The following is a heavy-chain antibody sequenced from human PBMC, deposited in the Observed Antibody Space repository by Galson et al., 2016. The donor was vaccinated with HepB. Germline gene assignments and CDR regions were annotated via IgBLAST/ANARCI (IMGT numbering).Heavy chain of an antibody. CDR3: ARGLVGSGMDV. J-gene: IGHJ6*02. D-gene: IGHD3-10*01. V-gene: IGHV3-20*01. Sequence: SLRLSCAVSGFTFDDYGMTWVRQAPGKGLAWVAGINWRGDSTAYADSVKGRFTMYRDDARNSLYLQMSSLRVEDTALYQCARGLVGSGMDVWGQGTTVTVSS. CDR1: GFTFDDYG. CDR2: INWRGDST.